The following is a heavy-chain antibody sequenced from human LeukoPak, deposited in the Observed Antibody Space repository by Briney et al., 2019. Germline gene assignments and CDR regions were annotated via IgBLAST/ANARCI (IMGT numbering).Heavy chain of an antibody. D-gene: IGHD4-17*01. CDR2: IKHDGSEK. V-gene: IGHV3-7*03. CDR3: AKDNHYGDSGCFDY. CDR1: GFYFNTYW. Sequence: GGSLRLSCAASGFYFNTYWMSWVRQAPGKGLEWVAHIKHDGSEKYYVDSVKGRFTISRDNAKNSLYLQMNSLRAEDTALYYCAKDNHYGDSGCFDYWGQGTLVTVSS. J-gene: IGHJ4*02.